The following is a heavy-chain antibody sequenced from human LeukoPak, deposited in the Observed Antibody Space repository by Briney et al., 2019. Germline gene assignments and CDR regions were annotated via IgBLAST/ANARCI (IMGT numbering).Heavy chain of an antibody. CDR1: GFTFNSYG. V-gene: IGHV3-30*02. CDR2: IRYDGSDK. Sequence: GXSLRLSCAASGFTFNSYGMHWVRQAPGKGLEWVAFIRYDGSDKYYADSVKGRLTISREKSKNSMYMQINSVRGEDTAVYYCAKGSYYCSSSSCPQYYYYMDVWGKGTTVTVSS. CDR3: AKGSYYCSSSSCPQYYYYMDV. D-gene: IGHD2-2*01. J-gene: IGHJ6*03.